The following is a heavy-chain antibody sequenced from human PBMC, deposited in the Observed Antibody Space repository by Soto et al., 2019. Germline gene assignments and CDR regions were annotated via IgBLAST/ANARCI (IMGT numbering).Heavy chain of an antibody. CDR3: ARDGYSGRSDGFDI. J-gene: IGHJ3*02. CDR2: ISDDGNNE. V-gene: IGHV3-30-3*01. Sequence: QVQLVESGGGVVQPGRSLRLSCAASGFTFSAYTMHWVRQPPGKGLEWVAVISDDGNNERYTDPVKGRFTVSRDNSKSILYLQMNSLKSEDTAVYYCARDGYSGRSDGFDIWGQGTMVTVSS. CDR1: GFTFSAYT. D-gene: IGHD1-26*01.